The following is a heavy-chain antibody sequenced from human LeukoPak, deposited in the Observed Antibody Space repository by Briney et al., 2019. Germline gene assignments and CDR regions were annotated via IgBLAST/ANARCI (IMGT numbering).Heavy chain of an antibody. CDR3: ARDQQLAYCGGDCYPAN. CDR2: IYISGST. J-gene: IGHJ4*02. CDR1: GGSISSGGYY. V-gene: IGHV4-61*02. D-gene: IGHD2-21*02. Sequence: SETLSLTCTVSGGSISSGGYYWSWIRQPAGKGLEWIGRIYISGSTDYNPSLKSRVTISLETSKNQFSLNLSSVTAADTAVYFCARDQQLAYCGGDCYPANWGQGTLVTVSS.